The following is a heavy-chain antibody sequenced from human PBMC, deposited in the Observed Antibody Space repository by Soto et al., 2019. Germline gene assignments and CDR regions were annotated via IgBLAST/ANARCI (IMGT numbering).Heavy chain of an antibody. Sequence: EVQLVESGGILIQPGGSLRLSCAASGLIVIRDSVSWVRRAPGRGLEWGSLMYPGGSPFYTDSVKGRFTISRENSNNTWYLQMNSLRGEDTAVYDCAIMMDGTYVDHLGQGTVVTVSS. CDR2: MYPGGSP. CDR3: AIMMDGTYVDH. J-gene: IGHJ4*02. V-gene: IGHV3-66*01. CDR1: GLIVIRDS. D-gene: IGHD5-12*01.